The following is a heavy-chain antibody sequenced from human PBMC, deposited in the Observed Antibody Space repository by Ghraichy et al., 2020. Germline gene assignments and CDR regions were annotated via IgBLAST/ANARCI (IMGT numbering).Heavy chain of an antibody. Sequence: ESLNISCAASGFTFSSYAMSWVRQAPGKGLEWVSAISGSGGSTYYADSVKGRFTISRDNSKNTLYLQMNSLRAEDTAVYYFAKRVWYFDYWGQGTLVTVSS. CDR2: ISGSGGST. J-gene: IGHJ4*02. V-gene: IGHV3-23*01. CDR1: GFTFSSYA. CDR3: AKRVWYFDY.